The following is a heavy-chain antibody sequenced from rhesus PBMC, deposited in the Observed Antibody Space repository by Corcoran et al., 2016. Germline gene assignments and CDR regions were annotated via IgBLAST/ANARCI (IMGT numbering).Heavy chain of an antibody. V-gene: IGHV4-122*02. CDR2: ITYSGST. Sequence: QVQLQESGPGLVKPSETLSLTCAVSGSSIRSGYYWSWIRPPPGKGLEWIGYITYSGSTSDNPSLKSRVTISRDTSKNQFSLKLSSVTAADTAVYYCARGGFRDRFDVWGPGVLVTVSS. CDR1: GSSIRSGYY. J-gene: IGHJ5-1*01. CDR3: ARGGFRDRFDV. D-gene: IGHD3-9*01.